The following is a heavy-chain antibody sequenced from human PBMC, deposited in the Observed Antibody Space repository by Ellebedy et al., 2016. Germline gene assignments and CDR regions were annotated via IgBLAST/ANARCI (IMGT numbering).Heavy chain of an antibody. CDR1: GFSFDSYW. Sequence: GGSLRLSXAASGFSFDSYWMFWVRQGPRKGLEWVSRIKNDGSDTDYVDSVKGRFTISRDSSKNTLYLQMNSLRAEDTAMYYCARDGNGGGAWGQGTLVTVSS. CDR3: ARDGNGGGA. V-gene: IGHV3-74*01. CDR2: IKNDGSDT. D-gene: IGHD2-8*01. J-gene: IGHJ5*02.